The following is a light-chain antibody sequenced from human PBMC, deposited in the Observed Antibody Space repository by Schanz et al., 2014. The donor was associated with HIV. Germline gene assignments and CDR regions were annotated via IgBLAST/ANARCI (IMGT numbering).Light chain of an antibody. CDR3: QQYATSPWT. CDR2: DAS. V-gene: IGKV3-20*01. J-gene: IGKJ1*01. CDR1: QSVSSTY. Sequence: EIVLTQSPGTLSLSPGERVTLSCRASQSVSSTYLAWYQQKPGQAPRLLIYDASNRATGIPDRFSGRGSGTDFTLTISRLESEDFAVYYCQQYATSPWTFGQGTKVEIK.